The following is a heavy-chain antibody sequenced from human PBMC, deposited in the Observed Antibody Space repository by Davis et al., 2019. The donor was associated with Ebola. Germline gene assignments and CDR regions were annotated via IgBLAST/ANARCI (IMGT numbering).Heavy chain of an antibody. CDR3: ARVRFGDTAVDY. CDR2: IGTAGDT. V-gene: IGHV3-13*01. D-gene: IGHD5-18*01. CDR1: GFTFSSYD. Sequence: GESLKISCAASGFTFSSYDMHWVRQGTGKGLEWVSAIGTAGDTYYPGSVTGRFTISRENAKNSLYLQMNSLRAEDTAVYYCARVRFGDTAVDYWGQGTLVTVSS. J-gene: IGHJ4*02.